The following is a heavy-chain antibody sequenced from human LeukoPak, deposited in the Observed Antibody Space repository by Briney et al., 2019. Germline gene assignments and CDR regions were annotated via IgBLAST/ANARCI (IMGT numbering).Heavy chain of an antibody. CDR2: INHSGST. Sequence: SETLSLTCAVYGGSFSGYYLSWIRQPPGKGLEWIGEINHSGSTNYNPSLKSRVTISVDTSKNQFSLKLSSVTAADTAVYYCARVYYGYYYMDVWGKGTTVTVSS. CDR1: GGSFSGYY. CDR3: ARVYYGYYYMDV. V-gene: IGHV4-34*01. D-gene: IGHD3-3*01. J-gene: IGHJ6*03.